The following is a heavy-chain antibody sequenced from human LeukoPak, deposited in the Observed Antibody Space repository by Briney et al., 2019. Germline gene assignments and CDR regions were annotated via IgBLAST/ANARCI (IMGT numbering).Heavy chain of an antibody. Sequence: PGGSLRLSCAASGFTLSTYWISWVRQAPGKGLEWVANIKEDGSKKYYVDSVKGRFTISRDNAKNAVFLQMNSLRAEDTAVYYCARARWGNFDYWGQGTLVTVSS. CDR2: IKEDGSKK. D-gene: IGHD3-16*01. J-gene: IGHJ4*02. CDR1: GFTLSTYW. CDR3: ARARWGNFDY. V-gene: IGHV3-7*01.